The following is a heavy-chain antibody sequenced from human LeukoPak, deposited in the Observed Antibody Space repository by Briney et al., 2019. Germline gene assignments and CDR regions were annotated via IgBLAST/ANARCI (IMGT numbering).Heavy chain of an antibody. V-gene: IGHV3-30-3*01. Sequence: PGRSLRLSCAASGFTFSSYAMHWVRQAPGKGLEWVAVISYDGSNKYYADSVKGRFTISRDNSKNTLYLQMNSLRAEDTAVYYCARELYCSGGSCYSNDAFDIWAKGQWPPSLQ. CDR3: ARELYCSGGSCYSNDAFDI. CDR2: ISYDGSNK. CDR1: GFTFSSYA. J-gene: IGHJ3*02. D-gene: IGHD2-15*01.